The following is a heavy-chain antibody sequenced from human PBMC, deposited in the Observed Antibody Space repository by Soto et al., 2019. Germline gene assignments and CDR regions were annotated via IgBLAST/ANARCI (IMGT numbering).Heavy chain of an antibody. Sequence: QVQLVQSGAEVKKPGASVKVSCKASGYTFTSYAMHWVRQAPGQRLEWMGWINAGNGNTKYSQKFQGRVTITRDTSASTAYMELSSLRSEDTAVYYCARPSNSGWYSFDYWGQGTLVTVSS. D-gene: IGHD6-19*01. J-gene: IGHJ4*02. V-gene: IGHV1-3*01. CDR3: ARPSNSGWYSFDY. CDR1: GYTFTSYA. CDR2: INAGNGNT.